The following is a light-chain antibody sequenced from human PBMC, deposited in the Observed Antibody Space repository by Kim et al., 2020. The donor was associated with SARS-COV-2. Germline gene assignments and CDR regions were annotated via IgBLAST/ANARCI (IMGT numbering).Light chain of an antibody. V-gene: IGKV3-15*01. Sequence: VSPGERAALSCRASQSVSSNLAWYQQKPGQTPRLLIYGASTRATGIPARFSGSGSGTEFTLTISSLQSEDFAVYYCHQYNNWPLTFGGGTKVDIK. J-gene: IGKJ4*01. CDR3: HQYNNWPLT. CDR1: QSVSSN. CDR2: GAS.